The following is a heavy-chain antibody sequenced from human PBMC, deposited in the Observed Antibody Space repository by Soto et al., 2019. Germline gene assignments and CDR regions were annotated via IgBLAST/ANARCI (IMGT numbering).Heavy chain of an antibody. Sequence: LSPTCNVSGASISDYYWSWIRQPPGKGLEWIGYIYTSGNTNYNPSLKRRVTISVDTSKNQFSLKLRSVTAADTAVYYCASHAGSGYSVYWCQGTLVTVSS. V-gene: IGHV4-59*13. CDR3: ASHAGSGYSVY. D-gene: IGHD1-26*01. CDR1: GASISDYY. J-gene: IGHJ4*02. CDR2: IYTSGNT.